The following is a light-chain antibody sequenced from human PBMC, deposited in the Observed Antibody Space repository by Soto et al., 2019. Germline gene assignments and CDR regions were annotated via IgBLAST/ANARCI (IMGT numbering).Light chain of an antibody. V-gene: IGKV1-12*01. CDR2: GTS. CDR1: QGLSSW. Sequence: DIQLTQSPSSVSASVGDRVTITCRASQGLSSWLAWYQQRPGKAPKLLIYGTSTLQTGVPSRFSGSRSGPDFTLTINGLQPEDFATYYCQQANSIPWTFGPGTKVEI. CDR3: QQANSIPWT. J-gene: IGKJ1*01.